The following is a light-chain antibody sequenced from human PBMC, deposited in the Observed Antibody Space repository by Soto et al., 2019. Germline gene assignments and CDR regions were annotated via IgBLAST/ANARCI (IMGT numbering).Light chain of an antibody. CDR3: QQHGSSPQT. V-gene: IGKV3-20*01. CDR1: QTVRNNY. J-gene: IGKJ1*01. Sequence: EIVLTQSPGTLSLSPGERATLSCRASQTVRNNYLAWYQQKPGQAPRLLIYDASSRATGIPDRFSGSGSGTDFTLTISRLEPEDFAVYYCQQHGSSPQTFGQGTKVDI. CDR2: DAS.